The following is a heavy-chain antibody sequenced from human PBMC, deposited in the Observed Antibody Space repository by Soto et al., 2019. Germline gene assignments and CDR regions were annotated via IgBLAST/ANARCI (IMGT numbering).Heavy chain of an antibody. CDR2: IYPGDSDT. V-gene: IGHV5-51*01. J-gene: IGHJ4*02. D-gene: IGHD5-12*01. Sequence: GVSQKVSRSGSGYSCAGYWIGWVSQMPGKGLEWMGIIYPGDSDTRYSPSFQGQVTISADKSTNTAYLQWSSLKASDTAIYYCARPIEGYTTYYFGNRAQGTLVTVSS. CDR3: ARPIEGYTTYYFGN. CDR1: GYSCAGYW.